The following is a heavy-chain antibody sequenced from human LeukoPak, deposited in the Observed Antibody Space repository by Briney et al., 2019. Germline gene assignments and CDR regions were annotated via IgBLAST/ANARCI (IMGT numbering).Heavy chain of an antibody. V-gene: IGHV3-74*01. D-gene: IGHD6-19*01. Sequence: GGSLRLSCAGSGCTFSSYWMHWVRQTRGKGLLRVSRINADGTNTDYADSVKGRFTISRDNAKNTLYLQMNSLRAEDTAVYYCARGICSSGWSLEYWGPGTLVTVSS. CDR2: INADGTNT. J-gene: IGHJ4*02. CDR1: GCTFSSYW. CDR3: ARGICSSGWSLEY.